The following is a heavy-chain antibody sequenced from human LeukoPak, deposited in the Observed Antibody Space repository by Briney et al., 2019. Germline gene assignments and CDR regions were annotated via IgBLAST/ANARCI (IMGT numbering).Heavy chain of an antibody. V-gene: IGHV4-34*01. CDR1: GGSFSGYY. D-gene: IGHD4-23*01. CDR3: ARIADYGGNSDY. CDR2: INHSGST. Sequence: PSETLSLTCAVYGGSFSGYYWSWIRQPPGKGLEWIGEINHSGSTNYNPSLKSRVTISVDTSKNQFSLKLSSVTAADTAVYYCARIADYGGNSDYWGQGTLVTVSS. J-gene: IGHJ4*02.